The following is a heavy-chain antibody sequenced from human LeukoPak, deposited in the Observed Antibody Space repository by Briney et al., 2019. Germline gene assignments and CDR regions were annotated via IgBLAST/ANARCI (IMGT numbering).Heavy chain of an antibody. D-gene: IGHD1-26*01. CDR1: GYTFTGYY. CDR3: ARETRWELLQPVSAFDI. J-gene: IGHJ3*02. Sequence: ASVKVSCKASGYTFTGYYMHWVRQAPGQGLEWMGWINPNSGGTNYAQKFQGRVTMTRDTSISTAYMELSRLRSDDTAVYYCARETRWELLQPVSAFDIWGQGTMVTVSS. CDR2: INPNSGGT. V-gene: IGHV1-2*02.